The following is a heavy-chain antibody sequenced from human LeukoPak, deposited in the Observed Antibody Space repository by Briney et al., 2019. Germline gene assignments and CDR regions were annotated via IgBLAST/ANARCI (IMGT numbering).Heavy chain of an antibody. Sequence: GGSLRLSCAASGFAFSTSWMHWVRQAPGKGLVWVSRINSDGSSRSYADSVKGRFTISRDNAKNTLYLQMNSLRAEDTAVYYCARGGDWGSYFDYWGQGTLVTVSS. D-gene: IGHD7-27*01. CDR1: GFAFSTSW. CDR2: INSDGSSR. J-gene: IGHJ4*02. CDR3: ARGGDWGSYFDY. V-gene: IGHV3-74*01.